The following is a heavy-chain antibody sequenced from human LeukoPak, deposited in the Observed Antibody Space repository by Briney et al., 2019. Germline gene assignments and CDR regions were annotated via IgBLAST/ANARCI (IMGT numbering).Heavy chain of an antibody. CDR2: MLDTVTT. Sequence: SETLSLTCAVSGASMNTHYWSWIRQPPGKGLEWIGYMLDTVTTKDNPSLKSRFTLSADTSKNQFSLRLTSVTAEDTAVYYCATIKRGNIFGYFDFWGQGIPVTVSS. V-gene: IGHV4-59*11. J-gene: IGHJ4*02. D-gene: IGHD5-18*01. CDR1: GASMNTHY. CDR3: ATIKRGNIFGYFDF.